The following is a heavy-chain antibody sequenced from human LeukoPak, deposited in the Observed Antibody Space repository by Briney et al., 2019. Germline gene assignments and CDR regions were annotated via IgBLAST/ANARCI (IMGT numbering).Heavy chain of an antibody. CDR2: SSGSGGST. CDR1: GFTFSSYA. D-gene: IGHD3-22*01. J-gene: IGHJ4*02. V-gene: IGHV3-23*01. Sequence: PGGSLRLSCAASGFTFSSYAMSLVRQAPGKGLEWVSASSGSGGSTYYADSVKGRFTISRDNSKNTLYLQMNSLRAEDTAVYYCAKEGDTTYYYDSSGYYFDYWGQGTLVTVSS. CDR3: AKEGDTTYYYDSSGYYFDY.